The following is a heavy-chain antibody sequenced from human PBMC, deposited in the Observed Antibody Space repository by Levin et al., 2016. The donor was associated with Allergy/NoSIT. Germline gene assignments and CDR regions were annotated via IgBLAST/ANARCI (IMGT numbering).Heavy chain of an antibody. CDR2: IIPIFGTA. D-gene: IGHD3-10*01. V-gene: IGHV1-69*01. Sequence: WVRQAPGQGLEWMGGIIPIFGTANYAQKFQGRVTITADESTSTAYMELSSLRSEDTAVYYCAKGKGLLWSRYYYYGMDVWGQGTTVTVSS. J-gene: IGHJ6*02. CDR3: AKGKGLLWSRYYYYGMDV.